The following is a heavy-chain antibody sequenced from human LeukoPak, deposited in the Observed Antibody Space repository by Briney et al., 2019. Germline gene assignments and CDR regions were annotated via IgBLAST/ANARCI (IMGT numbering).Heavy chain of an antibody. CDR3: ARAPDCSSTSC. Sequence: GASVKVSCKASGYTFTSYGISWVRQAPGQGLEWMGWISAYNGNTNYAQKLQGRVTMTTDTSTSTACMELRSLRSDDTAVYYCARAPDCSSTSCWGQGTLVTVSS. CDR1: GYTFTSYG. V-gene: IGHV1-18*01. D-gene: IGHD2-2*01. CDR2: ISAYNGNT. J-gene: IGHJ4*02.